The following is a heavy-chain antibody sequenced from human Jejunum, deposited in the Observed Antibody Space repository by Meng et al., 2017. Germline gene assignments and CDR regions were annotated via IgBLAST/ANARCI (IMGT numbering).Heavy chain of an antibody. Sequence: GESLKISCGASGITFSASWMSWVRQAPGKGLEWVANTNPDGSGKYYVDSVKGRFTISRDNARKLLYLQMNSLRVEDTAVYHCVVGEVQNHWGQGTQVTVSS. J-gene: IGHJ5*02. CDR1: GITFSASW. V-gene: IGHV3-7*03. D-gene: IGHD3-10*01. CDR2: TNPDGSGK. CDR3: VVGEVQNH.